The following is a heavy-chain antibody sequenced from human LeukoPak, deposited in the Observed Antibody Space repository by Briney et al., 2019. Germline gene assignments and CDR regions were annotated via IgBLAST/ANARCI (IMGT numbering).Heavy chain of an antibody. Sequence: SETLSLTCTVSGGSISSYYWSWIRQPPGKGLEWIGYVHYSGSTTYHPSLKSRVTMSVDTSKNHFSLKIISVTAADTAVYYCAKWANDWQAFDIWGQGTMVTASS. V-gene: IGHV4-59*12. CDR1: GGSISSYY. J-gene: IGHJ3*02. D-gene: IGHD2-21*01. CDR2: VHYSGST. CDR3: AKWANDWQAFDI.